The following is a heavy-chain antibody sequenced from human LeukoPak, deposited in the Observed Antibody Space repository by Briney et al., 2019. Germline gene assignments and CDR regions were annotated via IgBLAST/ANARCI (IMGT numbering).Heavy chain of an antibody. D-gene: IGHD2-2*02. Sequence: ASVKVSCKASGYTFTGYYMHWVRQAPGQGLEWMGWINPNSGGTNYAQKFQGRVTMTRDTSISTAYMEPSRLRSDDTAVYYCAREMAANPAAIVGYGMDVWGQGTTVTVSS. V-gene: IGHV1-2*02. CDR1: GYTFTGYY. J-gene: IGHJ6*02. CDR2: INPNSGGT. CDR3: AREMAANPAAIVGYGMDV.